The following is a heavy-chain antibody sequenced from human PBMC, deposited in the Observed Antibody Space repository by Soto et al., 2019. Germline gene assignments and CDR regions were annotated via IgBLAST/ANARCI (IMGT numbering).Heavy chain of an antibody. J-gene: IGHJ5*02. CDR2: INPNSGGT. V-gene: IGHV1-2*04. CDR1: GYTFTGYY. Sequence: QVQLVQSGAEVKKPGASVKVSCKASGYTFTGYYMHWVRQAPGQGLEWMGWINPNSGGTNYAQKFQGWVTMTRDTSISTAYMELSRLRSDDTAVYYCARGKGYCSSTSCYFWFDPWGQGTLVTVSS. D-gene: IGHD2-2*01. CDR3: ARGKGYCSSTSCYFWFDP.